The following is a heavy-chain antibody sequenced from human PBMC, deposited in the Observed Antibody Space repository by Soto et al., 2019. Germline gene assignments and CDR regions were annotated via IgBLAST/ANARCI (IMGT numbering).Heavy chain of an antibody. Sequence: QVELQESGPGLVKPSQTLSLTCTVSGGSINSGGFYWSWIRQLPEKGLEWIAYIFPSGSTSYNPSLRSRVSISADTSKNQLSLSLTSVTVADTAVYYCARGGSGDHWLDPWGQGIRVTVSS. CDR2: IFPSGST. CDR1: GGSINSGGFY. J-gene: IGHJ5*02. V-gene: IGHV4-31*03. CDR3: ARGGSGDHWLDP.